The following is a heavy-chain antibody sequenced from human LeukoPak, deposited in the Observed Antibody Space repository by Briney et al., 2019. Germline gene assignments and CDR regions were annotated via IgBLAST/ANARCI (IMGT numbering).Heavy chain of an antibody. J-gene: IGHJ4*02. V-gene: IGHV1-2*02. CDR3: ARVGGVKYYYDSSGYYSY. CDR2: IDPNSGGT. CDR1: GYTFTGYY. Sequence: ASVKVSCKASGYTFTGYYMRWVRQAPGQGLEWMGWIDPNSGGTNYAQKFQGRVTMTRDTSISIAYMELSRLRSDDTAVYYCARVGGVKYYYDSSGYYSYWGQGTLVTVSS. D-gene: IGHD3-22*01.